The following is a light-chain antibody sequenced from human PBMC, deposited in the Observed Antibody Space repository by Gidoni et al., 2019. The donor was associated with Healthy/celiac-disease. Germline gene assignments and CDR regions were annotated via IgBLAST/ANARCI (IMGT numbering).Light chain of an antibody. CDR3: LQDYNSPWT. J-gene: IGKJ1*01. V-gene: IGKV1-6*01. CDR1: QGIRND. CDR2: AAS. Sequence: AIQMTQSPSSLSASVGDRVTITCRASQGIRNDLGWYQQKPGKAPKLLIYAASSLQSGVPSRFSGSGSGTDFTLTISRLQTEDSATYYCLQDYNSPWTFGQGTKVEIK.